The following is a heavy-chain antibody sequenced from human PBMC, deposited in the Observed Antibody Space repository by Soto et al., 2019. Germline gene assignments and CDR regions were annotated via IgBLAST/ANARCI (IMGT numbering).Heavy chain of an antibody. CDR1: GYTFTNYA. Sequence: ASVKVSCKASGYTFTNYAIHWVRQGPGQRLEWMGWINTGNGNTKYSQKFQGRVTITRDTSASTAYMELSSLRSEDTAVYYCARDLSDYSFNWFDPWGQGTLVTVSS. J-gene: IGHJ5*02. CDR2: INTGNGNT. D-gene: IGHD4-4*01. CDR3: ARDLSDYSFNWFDP. V-gene: IGHV1-3*04.